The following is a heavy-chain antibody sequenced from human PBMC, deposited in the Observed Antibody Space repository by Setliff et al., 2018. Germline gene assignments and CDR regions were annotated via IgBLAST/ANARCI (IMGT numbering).Heavy chain of an antibody. J-gene: IGHJ4*02. CDR2: ISGSAQTT. V-gene: IGHV3-23*01. Sequence: GESLKISCAASGFTFSSYAITWVRQAPGKGLEWVSMISGSAQTTYYADSVKGRFTISRDNSKNPVYLEMNSLRAEDTAVYYCAKRGPYCSGGTCHYYFDYWGQGTLVTVSS. CDR3: AKRGPYCSGGTCHYYFDY. D-gene: IGHD2-15*01. CDR1: GFTFSSYA.